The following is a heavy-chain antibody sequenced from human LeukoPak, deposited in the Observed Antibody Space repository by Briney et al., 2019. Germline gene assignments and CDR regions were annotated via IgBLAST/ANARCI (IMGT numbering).Heavy chain of an antibody. V-gene: IGHV4-30-2*01. D-gene: IGHD1-1*01. CDR3: ARGAGTTFLYFDY. J-gene: IGHJ4*02. CDR1: GGSIGSGGYS. CDR2: IYHSGST. Sequence: SQTLSLTCAVSGGSIGSGGYSWSWIRQPPGKGLEWIGYIYHSGSTYYNPSLKSRVTISVDRSKYQFSLKLSSVTAADTAVYYCARGAGTTFLYFDYWGQGTLVTVSS.